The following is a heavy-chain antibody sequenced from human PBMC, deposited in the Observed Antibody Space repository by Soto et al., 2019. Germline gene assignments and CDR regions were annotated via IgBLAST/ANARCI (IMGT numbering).Heavy chain of an antibody. J-gene: IGHJ4*02. CDR3: ARHKHGYSYDIDY. Sequence: SETLSLTCTVSGGSISSSSYYWGWIRQPPGKGLEWIGNIYYSGSTYYNPSLKSRVTISVDTSKNQFSLKLSSVTAADTSVYYCARHKHGYSYDIDYWGQGTLVTVSS. V-gene: IGHV4-39*01. D-gene: IGHD5-18*01. CDR2: IYYSGST. CDR1: GGSISSSSYY.